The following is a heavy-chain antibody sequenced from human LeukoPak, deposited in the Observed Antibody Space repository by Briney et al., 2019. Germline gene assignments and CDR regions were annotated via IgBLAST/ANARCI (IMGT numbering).Heavy chain of an antibody. CDR3: ARQLSCNWPAHAFDI. Sequence: SETLSLTCTVSGGSITRDSCYWGWLRQPPGKRLEWIGGFYNTGTTYYNPSLKGRVTISIDTSKKQFSLKLISVTAADTAIYYCARQLSCNWPAHAFDICGQGTVLTVSS. D-gene: IGHD1-1*01. J-gene: IGHJ3*02. CDR1: GGSITRDSCY. V-gene: IGHV4-39*01. CDR2: FYNTGTT.